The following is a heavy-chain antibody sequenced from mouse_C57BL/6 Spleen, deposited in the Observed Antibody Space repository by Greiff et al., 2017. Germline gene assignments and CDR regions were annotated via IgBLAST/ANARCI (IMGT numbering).Heavy chain of an antibody. D-gene: IGHD1-1*01. CDR1: GYTFTSYW. Sequence: EVQLQQSGTVLARPGASVKMSCKTSGYTFTSYWMHWVKQRPGQGLEWIGAIYPGNSDTSYNQKFKGKAKLTAVTSASTAYMELSSLTNEDSAVYYCTRDYLTTVVARGFAYWGQGTLVTVSA. CDR2: IYPGNSDT. V-gene: IGHV1-5*01. CDR3: TRDYLTTVVARGFAY. J-gene: IGHJ3*01.